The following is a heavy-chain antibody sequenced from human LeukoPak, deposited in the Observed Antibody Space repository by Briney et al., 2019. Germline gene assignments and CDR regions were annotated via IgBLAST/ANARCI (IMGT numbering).Heavy chain of an antibody. CDR2: IKQDGSLK. CDR1: GFTFRNYW. D-gene: IGHD6-6*01. V-gene: IGHV3-7*01. J-gene: IGHJ4*02. Sequence: GGPLRLSCAASGFTFRNYWMSWVRQAPGKGLEWVANIKQDGSLKYYVDSLKGRFTISRDNAKTSVYLQMSSLRAEDTAVYFCARIGYSSSSFDYWGQGTLVTVSP. CDR3: ARIGYSSSSFDY.